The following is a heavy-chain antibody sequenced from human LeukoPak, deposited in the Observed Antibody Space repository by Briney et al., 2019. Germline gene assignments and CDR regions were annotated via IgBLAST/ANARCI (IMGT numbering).Heavy chain of an antibody. CDR3: ARINYATKDAFDI. J-gene: IGHJ3*02. D-gene: IGHD1-26*01. V-gene: IGHV4-59*12. CDR2: IYYSGST. Sequence: SETLSLTCTVSGGSISSYYWSWIRQPPGKGLEWIGYIYYSGSTNYNPSLKSRVTISVDTSKNQFSLKLSSVTAADTAVYYCARINYATKDAFDIWGQGTMVTVSS. CDR1: GGSISSYY.